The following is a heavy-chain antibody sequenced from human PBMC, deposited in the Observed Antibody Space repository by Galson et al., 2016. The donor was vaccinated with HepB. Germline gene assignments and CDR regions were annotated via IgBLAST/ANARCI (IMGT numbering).Heavy chain of an antibody. CDR2: IKGDGSQN. D-gene: IGHD2-21*01. CDR1: GFTVSDTY. Sequence: SLRLSCAASGFTVSDTYMSWVRQAPGKGLEWVANIKGDGSQNYVVGPAQGRFTISRDNAKNSLYLQMDSLRAEDTAVYYCVREPRATAYYYDYWGQGTLVTVSS. V-gene: IGHV3-7*03. J-gene: IGHJ4*02. CDR3: VREPRATAYYYDY.